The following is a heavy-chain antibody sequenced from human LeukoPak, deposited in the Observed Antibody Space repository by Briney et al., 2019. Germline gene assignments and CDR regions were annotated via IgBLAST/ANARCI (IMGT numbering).Heavy chain of an antibody. D-gene: IGHD4-17*01. CDR1: GGSFSGYY. Sequence: SETLSLTCAVYGGSFSGYYWSWIRQPPGKGLEWIGEINRSGSTNYNPSLKSRVTMSVDTSKNQFSLKLNSVPAADTAVYYCARGGDYGDLRYFDYWGQGTLVTVSS. CDR2: INRSGST. J-gene: IGHJ4*02. CDR3: ARGGDYGDLRYFDY. V-gene: IGHV4-34*01.